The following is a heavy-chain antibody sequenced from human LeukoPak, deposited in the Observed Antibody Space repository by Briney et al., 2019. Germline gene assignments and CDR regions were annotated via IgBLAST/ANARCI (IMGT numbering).Heavy chain of an antibody. CDR1: GYTFTNYY. Sequence: ASVKVSCKASGYTFTNYYIHWVRQAPGQGLEWVGLINPGGDNTDYAQNFQGRVTMTRDTSTSTVYMGLSSLRSEDTAVYYCARGFDCGGDCLNYDLDWFDPWGQGTLVTVSS. CDR2: INPGGDNT. CDR3: ARGFDCGGDCLNYDLDWFDP. J-gene: IGHJ5*02. D-gene: IGHD2-21*02. V-gene: IGHV1-46*01.